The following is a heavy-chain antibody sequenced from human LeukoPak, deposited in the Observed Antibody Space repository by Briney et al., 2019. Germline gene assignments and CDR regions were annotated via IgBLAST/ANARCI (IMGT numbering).Heavy chain of an antibody. CDR2: IYYSGST. D-gene: IGHD3-22*01. J-gene: IGHJ4*02. CDR1: GGSISSYY. V-gene: IGHV4-59*01. Sequence: SETLSLTCTVSGGSISSYYWTWIRQPPGKGLEWLGYIYYSGSTNYNPSLKSRVTISLDTSKNQFSLKLSSVTAADTAVYYCARSTWLLDKWGQGTLVTVSS. CDR3: ARSTWLLDK.